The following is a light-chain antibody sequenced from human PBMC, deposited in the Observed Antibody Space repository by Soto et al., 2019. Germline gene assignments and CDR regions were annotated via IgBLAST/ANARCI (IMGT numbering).Light chain of an antibody. CDR3: NSYTSSSTVV. CDR2: DVS. J-gene: IGLJ2*01. Sequence: QSALTQPASVSGSPGQSITLSCTGTSSDVGGYNYVSWYQHHPGKAPKIMIYDVSNRPSGVSDRFSGSKSGNTDSLTISGLQAEDEADYYCNSYTSSSTVVFGGGTKVTVL. CDR1: SSDVGGYNY. V-gene: IGLV2-14*03.